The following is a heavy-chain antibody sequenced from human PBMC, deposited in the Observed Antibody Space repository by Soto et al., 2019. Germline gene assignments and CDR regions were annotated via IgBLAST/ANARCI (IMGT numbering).Heavy chain of an antibody. CDR3: AKDIVVVPAASFDY. D-gene: IGHD2-2*01. CDR1: GFTFSNFA. V-gene: IGHV3-23*01. J-gene: IGHJ4*02. Sequence: GGSLRLSCAASGFTFSNFAMIWVRQSPGKGLEWVSGIYGGGGTTNYADSVKGRFTISRDNSKNTLYLQMNSLRAEDTAVYYCAKDIVVVPAASFDYWGQGTLVTVSS. CDR2: IYGGGGTT.